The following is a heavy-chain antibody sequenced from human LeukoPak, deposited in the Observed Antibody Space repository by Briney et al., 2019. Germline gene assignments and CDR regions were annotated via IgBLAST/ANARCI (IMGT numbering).Heavy chain of an antibody. V-gene: IGHV3-7*01. J-gene: IGHJ4*02. CDR1: GFSFSSYW. CDR3: ATTANAISGPS. CDR2: IKEDKSAK. D-gene: IGHD4-11*01. Sequence: PGGSLRLSCAASGFSFSSYWMTWLRQAPGKGLEGLANIKEDKSAKFYTHSVQGGFTISRDNAKNSLYLQIDRLRVEDTGLYYCATTANAISGPSWGQGTLVTVSS.